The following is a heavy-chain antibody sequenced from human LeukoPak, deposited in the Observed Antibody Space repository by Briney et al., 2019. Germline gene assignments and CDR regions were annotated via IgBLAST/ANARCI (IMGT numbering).Heavy chain of an antibody. CDR2: ISYDGSNK. D-gene: IGHD5-18*01. Sequence: PGGSLRLSCAASGFDLSTYWMSWVRQAPGKGLEWVAVISYDGSNKYYADSVKGRFTISRDNSKNTLYLQMNSLRAEDTAVYYCAKGKRGYSLWVVDYWGQGTLVTVSS. J-gene: IGHJ4*02. V-gene: IGHV3-30*18. CDR3: AKGKRGYSLWVVDY. CDR1: GFDLSTYW.